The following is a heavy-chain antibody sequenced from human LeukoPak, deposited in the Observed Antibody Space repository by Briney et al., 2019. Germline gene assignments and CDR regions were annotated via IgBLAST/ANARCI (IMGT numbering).Heavy chain of an antibody. CDR1: GFTFSSYA. Sequence: GGSLRLSCAASGFTFSSYAMHGVRQAPGKGLEWVAAIWSDGTNKYYSDSVKGRFTISRDNSKNTLYLQMNSLRAEDTAVYYCARGSLLAFDIWGQGTMVTVSS. V-gene: IGHV3-33*01. J-gene: IGHJ3*02. CDR2: IWSDGTNK. CDR3: ARGSLLAFDI.